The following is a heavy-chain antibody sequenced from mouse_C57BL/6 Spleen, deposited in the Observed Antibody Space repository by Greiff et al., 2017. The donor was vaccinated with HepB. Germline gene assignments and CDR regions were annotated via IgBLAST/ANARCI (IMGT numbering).Heavy chain of an antibody. D-gene: IGHD2-3*01. Sequence: EVQLQQSGPELVKPGASVKMSCKASGYTFTDYNMHWVKQSHGKSLEWIGYINPNNGGTSYNQKFKGKATLTVNKSSSTAYMELRSLTSEDSAVYYCAREGWLLRRYFDYWGQGTTLTVSS. CDR3: AREGWLLRRYFDY. CDR1: GYTFTDYN. J-gene: IGHJ2*01. CDR2: INPNNGGT. V-gene: IGHV1-22*01.